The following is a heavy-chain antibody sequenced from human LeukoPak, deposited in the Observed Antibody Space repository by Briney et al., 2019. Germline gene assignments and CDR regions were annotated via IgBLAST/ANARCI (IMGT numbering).Heavy chain of an antibody. Sequence: SETLSLTCAVYGGSFSGYYWSWIRQPPGKGLEWIGEINHSGSTNYNPSLKSRVTISVDTSKNQFSLKLSSVTAVDTAVYYCARNPSHYSSVDYWGQGTLVTVSS. D-gene: IGHD4-11*01. CDR1: GGSFSGYY. J-gene: IGHJ4*02. CDR3: ARNPSHYSSVDY. V-gene: IGHV4-34*01. CDR2: INHSGST.